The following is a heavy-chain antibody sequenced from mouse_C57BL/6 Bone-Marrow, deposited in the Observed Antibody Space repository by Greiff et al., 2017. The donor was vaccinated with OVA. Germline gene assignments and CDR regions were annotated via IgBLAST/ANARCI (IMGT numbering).Heavy chain of an antibody. J-gene: IGHJ3*01. V-gene: IGHV5-4*01. D-gene: IGHD3-2*02. CDR3: AREEQLRLWLAY. Sequence: EVQLVESGGGLVKPGGSLKLSCAASGFTFSSYAMSWVRQTPEKRLEWVATISDGGSYTYYPDNVKGRFTISRDNAKNNLYLQMSHLKSEDTAMYYCAREEQLRLWLAYWGQGTLVTVSA. CDR1: GFTFSSYA. CDR2: ISDGGSYT.